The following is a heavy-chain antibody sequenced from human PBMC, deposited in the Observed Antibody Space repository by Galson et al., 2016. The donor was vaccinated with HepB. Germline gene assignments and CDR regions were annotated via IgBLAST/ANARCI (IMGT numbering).Heavy chain of an antibody. D-gene: IGHD2-15*01. J-gene: IGHJ4*02. CDR2: INTGKGNT. CDR1: GYTFTNHA. V-gene: IGHV1-3*04. Sequence: SVKVSCKASGYTFTNHAMHWVRQAPGQSLEWMGWINTGKGNTKYSQKFQDRVTMTRDTSTSTVYMELSSLRSEDTAVYYCARPGCSGGSCYGDFDYWGQGTLVTVSS. CDR3: ARPGCSGGSCYGDFDY.